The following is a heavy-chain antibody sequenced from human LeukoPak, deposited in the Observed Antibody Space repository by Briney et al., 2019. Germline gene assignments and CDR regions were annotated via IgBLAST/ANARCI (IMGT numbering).Heavy chain of an antibody. J-gene: IGHJ4*02. Sequence: ASVKVSCKASGYTFTSYGISWVRQAPGQGLEWMGWISAYNGNTNYAQKLQGRVTMTTDTSTSTAYMELRSLRFDDTAVYYCARDEITMVRGSSVYWGQGTLVTVSS. CDR2: ISAYNGNT. CDR1: GYTFTSYG. D-gene: IGHD3-10*01. V-gene: IGHV1-18*04. CDR3: ARDEITMVRGSSVY.